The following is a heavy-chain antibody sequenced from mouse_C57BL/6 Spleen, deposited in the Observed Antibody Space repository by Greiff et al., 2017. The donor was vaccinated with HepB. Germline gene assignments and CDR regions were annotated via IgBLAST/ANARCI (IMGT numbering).Heavy chain of an antibody. D-gene: IGHD2-1*01. CDR2: IYPGSGST. CDR1: GYTFTSYW. J-gene: IGHJ1*03. Sequence: QVQLQQPGAELVKPGASVKMSCKASGYTFTSYWITWVKQRPGQGLEWIGDIYPGSGSTNYNEKFKSKATLTVETSSSTAYMQLSSLTSEDSAVYYCAREGALPPVRFDVWGTGTTVTVSS. CDR3: AREGALPPVRFDV. V-gene: IGHV1-55*01.